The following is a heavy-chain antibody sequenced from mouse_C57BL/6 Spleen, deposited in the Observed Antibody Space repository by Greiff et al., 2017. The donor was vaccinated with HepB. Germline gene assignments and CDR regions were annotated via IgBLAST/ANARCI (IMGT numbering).Heavy chain of an antibody. V-gene: IGHV5-17*01. CDR1: GFTFSDYG. D-gene: IGHD1-1*01. J-gene: IGHJ2*01. Sequence: EVKLMESGGGLVKPGGSLKLSCAASGFTFSDYGMHWVRQAPEKGLEWVAYISSGSSTIYYADTVKGRFTISRDNAKNTLFLQMTSLRSEDTAMYYCASLLSYFDYWGQGTTLTVSS. CDR2: ISSGSSTI. CDR3: ASLLSYFDY.